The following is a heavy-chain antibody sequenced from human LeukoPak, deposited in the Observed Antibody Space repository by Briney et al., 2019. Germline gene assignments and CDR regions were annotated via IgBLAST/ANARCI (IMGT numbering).Heavy chain of an antibody. CDR1: GYTFTGYY. Sequence: ASVKVSCKASGYTFTGYYMHWVRQAPGQGLEWMGWINPNSGGTNHAQKFQGRVTMTRDTSISTAYMELSRLRSDDTAVYYCARNSQLDAFDIWGQGTMVTVSS. D-gene: IGHD5-18*01. CDR2: INPNSGGT. J-gene: IGHJ3*02. CDR3: ARNSQLDAFDI. V-gene: IGHV1-2*02.